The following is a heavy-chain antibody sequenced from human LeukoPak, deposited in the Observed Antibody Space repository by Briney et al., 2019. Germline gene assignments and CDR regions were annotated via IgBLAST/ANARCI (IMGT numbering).Heavy chain of an antibody. Sequence: GGSLRLSCAASGFTFSDYYMSWIRQAPGKGLEGVSYISGSGSTIYYAESVKGRFTISRDNATNSLYLKMNSLRAEDTAVYYCAKSFAQRWLQSSYYFDYWGQGTLVTVSS. V-gene: IGHV3-11*04. D-gene: IGHD5-24*01. J-gene: IGHJ4*02. CDR3: AKSFAQRWLQSSYYFDY. CDR2: ISGSGSTI. CDR1: GFTFSDYY.